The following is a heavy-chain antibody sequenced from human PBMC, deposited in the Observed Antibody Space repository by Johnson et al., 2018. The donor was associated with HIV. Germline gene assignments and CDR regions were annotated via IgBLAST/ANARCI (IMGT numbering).Heavy chain of an antibody. CDR2: IKQDGSEK. Sequence: VQLVESGGGLVQPGRSLRLSCAASGFTFSSYWMSWVRQAPGKGLEWVANIKQDGSEKYYVDSVKGRFTISRDNAKNSLYLQMNSLRAEDTAVYYCAKDIKRYCGGDCNDAFDIWGQGTMVTVSS. CDR1: GFTFSSYW. D-gene: IGHD2-21*02. V-gene: IGHV3-7*01. CDR3: AKDIKRYCGGDCNDAFDI. J-gene: IGHJ3*02.